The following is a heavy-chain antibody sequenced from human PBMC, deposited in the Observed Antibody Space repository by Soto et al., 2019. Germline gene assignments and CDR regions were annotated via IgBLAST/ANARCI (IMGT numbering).Heavy chain of an antibody. D-gene: IGHD5-18*01. CDR2: IYYSGST. Sequence: SETLSLTCTVSGGSISSSSYYWGRIRQPPGKGLEWIGSIYYSGSTYYNPSLKSRVTISVDTSKNQFSLKLSSVTAADTAVYYCARVDTAMVTWYYYYGMDVWGQGTTVTVSS. J-gene: IGHJ6*02. V-gene: IGHV4-39*01. CDR1: GGSISSSSYY. CDR3: ARVDTAMVTWYYYYGMDV.